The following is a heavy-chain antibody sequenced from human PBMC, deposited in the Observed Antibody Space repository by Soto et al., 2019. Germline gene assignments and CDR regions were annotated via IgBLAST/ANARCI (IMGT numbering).Heavy chain of an antibody. D-gene: IGHD2-2*01. CDR1: GYTFTNFG. V-gene: IGHV1-18*01. Sequence: ASVKVSCKASGYTFTNFGVTWVRRAPGQGLEWMGWISAYTDTPNYAQKFQGRVTRTRDTSTSTAYMYLRSLTSDDTAVYYGARVIPCVEAWFDPWGQGTLVTVSS. J-gene: IGHJ5*02. CDR2: ISAYTDTP. CDR3: ARVIPCVEAWFDP.